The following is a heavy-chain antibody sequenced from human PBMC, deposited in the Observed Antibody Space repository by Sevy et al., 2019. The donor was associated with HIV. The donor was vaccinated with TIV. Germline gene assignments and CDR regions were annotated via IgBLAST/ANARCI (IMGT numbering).Heavy chain of an antibody. CDR1: GWNFDDYG. J-gene: IGHJ4*02. D-gene: IGHD2-21*02. CDR3: ARERYCGGDCYYFDY. CDR2: INWNGVGT. Sequence: GGSLRLSCAASGWNFDDYGMSWVRQAPGKGLEWVSAINWNGVGTSYADSVKGRFTISRDNAKNSLYVQMNSLRAEDKAWYYCARERYCGGDCYYFDYWGQGTLVTVSS. V-gene: IGHV3-20*04.